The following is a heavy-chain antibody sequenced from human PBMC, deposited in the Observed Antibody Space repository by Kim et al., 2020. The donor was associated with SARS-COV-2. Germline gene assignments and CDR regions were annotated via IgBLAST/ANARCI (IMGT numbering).Heavy chain of an antibody. V-gene: IGHV3-48*02. CDR3: ARGERRDGYNYWWPGYGMDV. D-gene: IGHD5-12*01. CDR1: GFTFSSYS. Sequence: GGSLRLSCAASGFTFSSYSMNWVRQAPGKGLEWVSYISSSSSTIYYADSVKGRFTISRDNAKNSLYLQMNSLRDEDTAVYYCARGERRDGYNYWWPGYGMDVWGQGTTVTVSS. CDR2: ISSSSSTI. J-gene: IGHJ6*02.